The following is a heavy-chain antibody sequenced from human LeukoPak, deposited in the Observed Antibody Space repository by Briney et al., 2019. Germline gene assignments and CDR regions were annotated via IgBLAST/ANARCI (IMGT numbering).Heavy chain of an antibody. D-gene: IGHD5-18*01. J-gene: IGHJ4*02. CDR1: TFTVASNY. CDR3: AKRTDGPSSYSYGYVDY. V-gene: IGHV3-23*01. CDR2: ISGSGGST. Sequence: GGSLRLSCAVSTFTVASNYMSWVRQTPGKGLEWVSAISGSGGSTYYADSVKGRFTISRDNSKNTLYLQMNSLRAEDTAVYYCAKRTDGPSSYSYGYVDYWGQGTLVTVSS.